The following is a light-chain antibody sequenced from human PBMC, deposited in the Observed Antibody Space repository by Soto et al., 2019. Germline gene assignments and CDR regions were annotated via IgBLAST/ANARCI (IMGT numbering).Light chain of an antibody. CDR2: GAS. CDR1: QSVNNN. J-gene: IGKJ2*01. V-gene: IGKV3-15*01. Sequence: IVMTQSPATLSVSPGERATLSCRASQSVNNNLAWYQQKPGQAPRLLIYGASSRATGIPARFSGSGSGTEFTLTITSLQSEDFAVYFCQQYNNWPPLYTVGQGTKLEIK. CDR3: QQYNNWPPLYT.